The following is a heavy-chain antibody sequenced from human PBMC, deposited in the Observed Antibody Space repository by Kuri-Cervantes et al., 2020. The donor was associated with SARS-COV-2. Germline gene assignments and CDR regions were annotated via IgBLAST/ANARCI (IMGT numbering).Heavy chain of an antibody. J-gene: IGHJ4*02. Sequence: GGSLRLSCAASGFTFSSYSMNWVRQAPGKGLEWVSYISSSSSTIYYADSVKGRFTISRDNAKNSLYLQMNGLRAEDTAVYYCASNGWGFRNPGGVSGFDYWGQGTLVTVSS. CDR2: ISSSSSTI. CDR1: GFTFSSYS. V-gene: IGHV3-48*01. CDR3: ASNGWGFRNPGGVSGFDY. D-gene: IGHD3-16*01.